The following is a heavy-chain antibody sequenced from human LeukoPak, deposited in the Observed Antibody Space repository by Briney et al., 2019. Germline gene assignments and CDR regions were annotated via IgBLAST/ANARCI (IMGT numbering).Heavy chain of an antibody. CDR3: ARVATMVRGVTMGDYFDY. V-gene: IGHV4-39*07. Sequence: SETLSLTCTVSGGSISSSSYYWGWIRQPPGKGLEWIGSIYYSGSTYYNPSLKSRVTISVDRSKNQFSLKLSSVTAADTAVYYCARVATMVRGVTMGDYFDYWGQGTLVTVSS. CDR2: IYYSGST. D-gene: IGHD3-10*01. J-gene: IGHJ4*02. CDR1: GGSISSSSYY.